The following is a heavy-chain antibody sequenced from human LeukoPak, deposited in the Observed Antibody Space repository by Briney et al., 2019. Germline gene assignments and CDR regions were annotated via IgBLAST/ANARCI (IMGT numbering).Heavy chain of an antibody. Sequence: ASVKVSCKASGYNFNSYGIRWVRQAPGQGLEWMGWISAYNGNTNYAQKLQDRVTMTTDTSTTTVYMELRSLRSDDTAVYYCAREWVSGYYYGMDVWGQGTTVTVSS. D-gene: IGHD1-26*01. V-gene: IGHV1-18*01. CDR3: AREWVSGYYYGMDV. CDR1: GYNFNSYG. J-gene: IGHJ6*02. CDR2: ISAYNGNT.